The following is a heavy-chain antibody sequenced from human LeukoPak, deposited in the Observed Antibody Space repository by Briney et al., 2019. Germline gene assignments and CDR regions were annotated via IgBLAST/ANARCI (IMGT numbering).Heavy chain of an antibody. J-gene: IGHJ4*02. V-gene: IGHV4-4*07. D-gene: IGHD3-22*01. CDR1: GGSISSYY. Sequence: PSETLSLTCTVSGGSISSYYWSWIRQPAGKGLEWIGRIHTSGSTNYNPSLKSRVTMSVDTSKNQFSLKLSSVTAADTAVYYCARDGHYYDSSGYYYFPFDYWGQGTLVTVSS. CDR3: ARDGHYYDSSGYYYFPFDY. CDR2: IHTSGST.